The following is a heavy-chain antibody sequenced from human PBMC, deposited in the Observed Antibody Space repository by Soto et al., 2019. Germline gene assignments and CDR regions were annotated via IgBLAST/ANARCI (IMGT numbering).Heavy chain of an antibody. V-gene: IGHV3-21*01. CDR2: ISSGSDFI. J-gene: IGHJ1*01. CDR1: GFIFTSYS. Sequence: EGSLRLSCAASGFIFTSYSMVWVRLDPGKGLEWVASISSGSDFIHYADSVKGRFTISRDNAQNSLYLQMNSLTSEDTAVYYCARDRSADRFVQYFQHWGPGTLVTVSS. D-gene: IGHD6-19*01. CDR3: ARDRSADRFVQYFQH.